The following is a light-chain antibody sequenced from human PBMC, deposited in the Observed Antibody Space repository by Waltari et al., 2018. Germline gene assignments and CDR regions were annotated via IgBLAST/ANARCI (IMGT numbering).Light chain of an antibody. Sequence: QPVLTLPPSASGTPGQAVSISCSGRSSNIGRNYVYWYKQLPGTAPKLLIYNNDQRPSEVPHRFFGSKSDTSASLVISGLRSEDEGHYNCAAWDNSLSAWVFGGGTKLT. V-gene: IGLV1-47*01. CDR1: SSNIGRNY. CDR3: AAWDNSLSAWV. J-gene: IGLJ3*02. CDR2: NND.